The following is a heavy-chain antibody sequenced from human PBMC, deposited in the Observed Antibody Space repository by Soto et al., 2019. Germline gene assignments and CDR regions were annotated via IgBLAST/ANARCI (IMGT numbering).Heavy chain of an antibody. Sequence: SETLSLTCAVFSASLGDHYMAWVRQSPDKGLEWVGEVQSSGSTDYNPSLKRGLTLFLDPSKNQFSPKVGPVTAADRAVYFCAQGKPSGYRFGPRNFCYYGLDVWGPGTTVTVSS. V-gene: IGHV4-34*01. D-gene: IGHD5-18*01. CDR2: VQSSGST. CDR1: SASLGDHY. CDR3: AQGKPSGYRFGPRNFCYYGLDV. J-gene: IGHJ6*02.